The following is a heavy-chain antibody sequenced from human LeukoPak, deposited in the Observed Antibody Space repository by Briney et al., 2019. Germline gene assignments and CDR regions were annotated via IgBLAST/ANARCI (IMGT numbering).Heavy chain of an antibody. CDR3: ARPGYGSGSYYYY. CDR2: ISSSSSYI. Sequence: PGGPLRLSCAASGFTFSSYSMNWVRQAPGKGLEWVSSISSSSSYIYYADSVKGRFTISRDNAKNSLYLQMNSLRAEDTAVYYCARPGYGSGSYYYYWGQGTLVTVSS. D-gene: IGHD3-10*01. V-gene: IGHV3-21*01. CDR1: GFTFSSYS. J-gene: IGHJ4*02.